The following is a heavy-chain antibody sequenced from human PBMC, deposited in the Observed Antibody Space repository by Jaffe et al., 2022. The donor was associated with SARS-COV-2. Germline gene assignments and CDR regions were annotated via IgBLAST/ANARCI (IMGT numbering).Heavy chain of an antibody. V-gene: IGHV3-23*01. CDR2: ISGSGGST. Sequence: EVQLLESGGGLVQPGGSLRLSCAASGFTFSSYAMSWVRQAPGKGLEWVSAISGSGGSTYYADSVKGRFTISRDNSKNTLYLQMNSLRAEDTAVYYCAKGLYDILTGYYYGVWGPFDYWGQGTLVTVSS. CDR3: AKGLYDILTGYYYGVWGPFDY. D-gene: IGHD3-9*01. CDR1: GFTFSSYA. J-gene: IGHJ4*02.